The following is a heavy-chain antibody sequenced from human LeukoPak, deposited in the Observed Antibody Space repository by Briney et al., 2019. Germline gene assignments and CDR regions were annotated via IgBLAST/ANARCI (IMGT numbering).Heavy chain of an antibody. Sequence: GGSLRLSCAASGFTFSTYWMHWVRQAPGKGLVWVSRIRPEGTTTAYADSVKGRFTISRDNAKNTLFMQMNSLSAEDTAVYYCARDLDWILFDYWGQGTLVTVSS. CDR3: ARDLDWILFDY. J-gene: IGHJ4*02. V-gene: IGHV3-74*03. CDR2: IRPEGTTT. CDR1: GFTFSTYW. D-gene: IGHD3-9*01.